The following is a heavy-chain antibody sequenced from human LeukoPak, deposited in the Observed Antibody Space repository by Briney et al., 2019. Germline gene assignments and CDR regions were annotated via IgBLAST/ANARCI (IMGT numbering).Heavy chain of an antibody. V-gene: IGHV4-4*07. CDR2: IYTSGST. Sequence: SETLSLTRTVPGGSTSRYNWSWIRQPAQKGPEWIGRIYTSGSTNYNPSLKSRVTMSVDTSKNQFSLKLSSVTAADTAVYYCARVDTAMVAHAFDIWGPGTMVTVSS. CDR1: GGSTSRYN. CDR3: ARVDTAMVAHAFDI. J-gene: IGHJ3*02. D-gene: IGHD5-18*01.